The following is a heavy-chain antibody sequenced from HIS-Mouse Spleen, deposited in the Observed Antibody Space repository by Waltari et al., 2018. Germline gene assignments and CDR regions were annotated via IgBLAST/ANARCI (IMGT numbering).Heavy chain of an antibody. CDR3: ARVPGDYSGAFDI. CDR2: IYYSGRT. Sequence: QLQLQESGPGLVKPSETLSLTCTVSGGSISSSSYYWGWIRQPPGKGLEWIGSIYYSGRTYYSPSLKSRVTISVDTSKNQFSLKLSSVTAADTAVYYFARVPGDYSGAFDIWGQGTMVTVSS. CDR1: GGSISSSSYY. J-gene: IGHJ3*02. V-gene: IGHV4-39*07. D-gene: IGHD4-17*01.